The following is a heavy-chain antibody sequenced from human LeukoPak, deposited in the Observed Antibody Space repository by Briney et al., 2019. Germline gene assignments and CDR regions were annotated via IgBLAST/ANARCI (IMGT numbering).Heavy chain of an antibody. V-gene: IGHV4-39*07. CDR2: IYYSGST. D-gene: IGHD5-18*01. CDR3: ARPRYSYGEVDY. J-gene: IGHJ4*02. Sequence: SETLSLTCTVSGGSISSSSYYWGWIRQPPGKGLEWIGSIYYSGSTYYNPSLKSRVTISVDTSKNQFSLKLSSVTAADTAVYYCARPRYSYGEVDYWGQGTLVTVSS. CDR1: GGSISSSSYY.